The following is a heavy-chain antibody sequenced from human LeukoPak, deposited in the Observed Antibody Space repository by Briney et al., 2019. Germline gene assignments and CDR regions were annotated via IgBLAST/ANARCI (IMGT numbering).Heavy chain of an antibody. CDR3: AREGESITIYKD. V-gene: IGHV3-7*01. CDR1: GSTFSSYW. J-gene: IGHJ4*02. CDR2: IKEDGSEK. D-gene: IGHD3-3*01. Sequence: GGSLRLSCAASGSTFSSYWMTWVRQAPGKGLEWVANIKEDGSEKYYADSVEGRFTISRDNAKNSLYLQMNSLRAEDTAVYYCAREGESITIYKDWGQGTLVTVSS.